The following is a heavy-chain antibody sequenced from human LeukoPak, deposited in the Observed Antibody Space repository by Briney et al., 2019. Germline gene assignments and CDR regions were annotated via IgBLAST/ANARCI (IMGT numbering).Heavy chain of an antibody. CDR2: INTKSGDT. CDR1: GYTFTGYY. D-gene: IGHD6-13*01. J-gene: IGHJ6*03. CDR3: ARKAAGRDHYYMDV. Sequence: GASVKVSCKASGYTFTGYYLHWVRQAPGQGLEWMGYINTKSGDTNYAQKFQGRVTMTRDTSISTAYMELSRLRSDDTAVYYCARKAAGRDHYYMDVWGKGTTVTVSS. V-gene: IGHV1-2*02.